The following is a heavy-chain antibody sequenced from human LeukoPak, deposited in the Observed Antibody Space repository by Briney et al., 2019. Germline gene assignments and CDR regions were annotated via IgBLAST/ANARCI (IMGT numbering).Heavy chain of an antibody. J-gene: IGHJ4*02. CDR1: GGSFSGYY. CDR3: ARGGYGDLLFDY. D-gene: IGHD4-17*01. Sequence: SETQSLTCAVYGGSFSGYYWSWIRQPPGKGLEWIGEINHSGSTNYNPSLKSRVTISVDTSKNQFSLKLSSVTAADTAVYYCARGGYGDLLFDYWGQGTLVTVSS. V-gene: IGHV4-34*01. CDR2: INHSGST.